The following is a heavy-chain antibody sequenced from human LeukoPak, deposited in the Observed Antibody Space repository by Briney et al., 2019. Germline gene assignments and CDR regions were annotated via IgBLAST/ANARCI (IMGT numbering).Heavy chain of an antibody. CDR2: ISGSGGST. CDR1: GFTFSSYA. J-gene: IGHJ4*02. Sequence: GGSLRLSCAASGFTFSSYAMSWVRQAPGKGLEWVSAISGSGGSTYYADSVKGRFTISRDNAKNSLYLQMNSLRAEDTAVYYCARVMTTVVTPVDYWGQGTLVTVSS. CDR3: ARVMTTVVTPVDY. D-gene: IGHD4-23*01. V-gene: IGHV3-23*01.